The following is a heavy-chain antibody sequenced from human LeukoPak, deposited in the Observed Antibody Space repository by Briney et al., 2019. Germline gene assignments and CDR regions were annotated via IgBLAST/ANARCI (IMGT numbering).Heavy chain of an antibody. V-gene: IGHV4-59*01. CDR2: IYYSGST. J-gene: IGHJ5*02. CDR1: GGSISSYY. CDR3: ARVQGKYFYDR. Sequence: SETLSLTCTVSGGSISSYYWSWIRQPPGKGLEWIGYIYYSGSTNYNPSLKSRVTISVDTSKNQFSLKLSSVTAADTAVHYCARVQGKYFYDRWGQGTLVTVSS. D-gene: IGHD3-10*01.